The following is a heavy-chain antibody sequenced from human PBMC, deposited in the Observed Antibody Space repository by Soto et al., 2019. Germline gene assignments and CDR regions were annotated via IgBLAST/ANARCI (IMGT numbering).Heavy chain of an antibody. CDR2: ISGSAGST. V-gene: IGHV3-23*01. J-gene: IGHJ6*02. CDR1: GFTFSSYA. D-gene: IGHD3-22*01. CDR3: AKDAYDRSGDHYLYYYGMDV. Sequence: GGSLRLSCAASGFTFSSYAMTWVRQAPGKGLEWVSAISGSAGSTFYADSVKGRFTISRDNSKNTLYLNMNSLRAEDSAVYYCAKDAYDRSGDHYLYYYGMDVWGQGTTVTVSS.